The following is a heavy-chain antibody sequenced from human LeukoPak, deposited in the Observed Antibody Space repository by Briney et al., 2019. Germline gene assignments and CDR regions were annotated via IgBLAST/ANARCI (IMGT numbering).Heavy chain of an antibody. CDR1: GFTFRTYG. CDR2: IRLDGSDK. J-gene: IGHJ3*02. Sequence: GGSLRLSCEASGFTFRTYGMTWVRQAPGKGLEWVAFIRLDGSDKYYADSVRGQFTISRDNSKNTLYLQMNSLRADDTAVYYCAKASWGTYAFDIWGQGTMVTVSS. D-gene: IGHD3-16*01. CDR3: AKASWGTYAFDI. V-gene: IGHV3-30*02.